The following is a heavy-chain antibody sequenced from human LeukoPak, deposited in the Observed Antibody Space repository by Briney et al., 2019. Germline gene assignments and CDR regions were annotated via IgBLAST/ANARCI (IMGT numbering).Heavy chain of an antibody. D-gene: IGHD2-2*01. CDR1: GGSISSYY. Sequence: SETLSLTCTVSGGSISSYYWSWIRQPPGKGLEWIGYIYYSGSTNYNPSLKSRVTISVDTSKNQFSLKLSSVTAADTAVYYCARVVYCSSTSCSRSSYYYYYYMDVWGKGTTDTVSS. CDR3: ARVVYCSSTSCSRSSYYYYYYMDV. J-gene: IGHJ6*03. V-gene: IGHV4-59*01. CDR2: IYYSGST.